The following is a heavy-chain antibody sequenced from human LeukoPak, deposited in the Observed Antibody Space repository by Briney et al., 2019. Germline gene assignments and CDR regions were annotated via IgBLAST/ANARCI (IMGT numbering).Heavy chain of an antibody. J-gene: IGHJ5*01. CDR2: IYHTGST. V-gene: IGHV4-4*02. CDR3: ARFSPTIPKHFAS. D-gene: IGHD3-3*01. Sequence: SETLSLTCAVSGGSIMTTNWLSWVRQPPGKGLEWIGDIYHTGSTNYSPSFKSRLTISLDKSKNQFSLNLTSVTAADTAVYYCARFSPTIPKHFASWGQGTLVTVSS. CDR1: GGSIMTTNW.